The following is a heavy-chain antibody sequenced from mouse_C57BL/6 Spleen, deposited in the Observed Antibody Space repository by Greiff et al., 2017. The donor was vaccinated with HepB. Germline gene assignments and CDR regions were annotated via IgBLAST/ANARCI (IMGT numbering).Heavy chain of an antibody. V-gene: IGHV1-50*01. CDR2: IDPSDSYT. J-gene: IGHJ3*01. CDR3: ARGRGFAY. CDR1: GSTFTSYW. Sequence: QVQLQQPGAELVKPGASVKLSCKASGSTFTSYWMQWVKQRPGQGLEWIGEIDPSDSYTNYNQKFKGKATLTVDTSSSTAYMQLSSLTSEDSAVYYCARGRGFAYWGQGTLVTVSA.